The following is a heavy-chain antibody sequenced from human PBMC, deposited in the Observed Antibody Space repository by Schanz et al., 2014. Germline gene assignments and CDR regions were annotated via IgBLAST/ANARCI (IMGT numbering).Heavy chain of an antibody. Sequence: EVQLVESGGGLVQPGGSLRLSCAASGITFSSHSFNWVRQAPGKGLEWVSVIGVDGTTTYYADSVKGRFTISRDNSKNTLYLQMNSLRPEDTAVYYCARIGGSVFDYWAQGTLVTVSS. D-gene: IGHD3-10*01. CDR3: ARIGGSVFDY. J-gene: IGHJ4*02. CDR2: IGVDGTTT. CDR1: GITFSSHS. V-gene: IGHV3-23*04.